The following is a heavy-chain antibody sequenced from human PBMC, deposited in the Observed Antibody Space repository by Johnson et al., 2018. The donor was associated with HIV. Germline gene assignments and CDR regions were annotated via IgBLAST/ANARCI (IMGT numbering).Heavy chain of an antibody. Sequence: QVQLVESGGGVVQPGRSLRLSCAASGFTFSSYAMHWVRQAPGKGLEWVAVISYDGSNQYYADSVKGRFTISSDNSKNTLYLLMNSLRAEDTAVYYCARATDQRLDAFDIWGQGTMVTVSS. J-gene: IGHJ3*02. CDR2: ISYDGSNQ. CDR3: ARATDQRLDAFDI. V-gene: IGHV3-30-3*01. D-gene: IGHD6-25*01. CDR1: GFTFSSYA.